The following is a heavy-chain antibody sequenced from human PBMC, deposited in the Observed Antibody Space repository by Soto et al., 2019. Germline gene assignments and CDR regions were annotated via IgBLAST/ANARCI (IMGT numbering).Heavy chain of an antibody. CDR1: GFTFSTYA. V-gene: IGHV3-23*01. CDR3: AKETVAQGSGWYADY. CDR2: ISGSGGTT. D-gene: IGHD6-19*01. Sequence: EVQLLESGGGLVQPGGSLRLSCAASGFTFSTYAMSWVRQAPGNGLEWVSAISGSGGTTYYADSVKGRFTISRDNSKNTLYRQMNSMRAEDTAVYYCAKETVAQGSGWYADYWGKGTLVTVSS. J-gene: IGHJ4*02.